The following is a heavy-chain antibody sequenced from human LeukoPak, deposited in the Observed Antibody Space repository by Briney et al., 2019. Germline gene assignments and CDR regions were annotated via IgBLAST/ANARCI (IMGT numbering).Heavy chain of an antibody. J-gene: IGHJ4*02. D-gene: IGHD6-6*01. CDR2: MNPTGGTT. Sequence: GASVKVSCKASGYTFTSYYMNWVGQVPGQGREWMGIMNPTGGTTTYAQKFQGRVTMTRDMSTSTVYMELSSLRSEDTAVYYCARATYSSSSPPQYWGQGTLVTVSS. CDR3: ARATYSSSSPPQY. CDR1: GYTFTSYY. V-gene: IGHV1-46*01.